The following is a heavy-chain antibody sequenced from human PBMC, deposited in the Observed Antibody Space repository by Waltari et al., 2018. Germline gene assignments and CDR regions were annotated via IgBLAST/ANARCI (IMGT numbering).Heavy chain of an antibody. D-gene: IGHD1-26*01. V-gene: IGHV1-2*06. Sequence: QVQLVQSGAAVKKPGASVKVSCKASGYNFIAYYIHWVRQAPGQGLEWMGRIDPNTGGTNHAQKFQGRVTMTRDTSISTVYMELSSLRSDDTAMYYCARVRGSYLVYFDDWGQGTPVTVSS. CDR2: IDPNTGGT. CDR3: ARVRGSYLVYFDD. J-gene: IGHJ4*02. CDR1: GYNFIAYY.